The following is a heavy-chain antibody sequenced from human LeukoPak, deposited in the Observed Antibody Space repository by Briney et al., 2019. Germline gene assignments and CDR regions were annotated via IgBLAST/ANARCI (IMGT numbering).Heavy chain of an antibody. CDR3: ARGLGDYYDTSDYYYAVPAH. V-gene: IGHV1-8*01. Sequence: ASVTVSCKASGYTFTTYDITWVRQATGQGLEWMGWMNPNSGDTAYAQKFQGRVAMTRDTSISTAYMELSSLRSEDTAVYYCARGLGDYYDTSDYYYAVPAHWGQGTLVTVSS. CDR1: GYTFTTYD. J-gene: IGHJ4*02. D-gene: IGHD3-22*01. CDR2: MNPNSGDT.